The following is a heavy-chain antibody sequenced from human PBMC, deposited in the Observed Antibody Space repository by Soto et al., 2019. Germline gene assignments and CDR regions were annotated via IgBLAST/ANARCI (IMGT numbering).Heavy chain of an antibody. CDR2: ISAYNGNT. CDR1: GYTFTSYG. V-gene: IGHV1-18*01. CDR3: ARDWRMYCPTGVCSNWFDP. D-gene: IGHD2-8*01. Sequence: ASVKVSCKASGYTFTSYGISWVRQAPGQGLEWMGWISAYNGNTNYAQKLQGRVTMTTDTSASTAYMELRSLRSDDTAVYYCARDWRMYCPTGVCSNWFDPWGQGTLVTVSS. J-gene: IGHJ5*02.